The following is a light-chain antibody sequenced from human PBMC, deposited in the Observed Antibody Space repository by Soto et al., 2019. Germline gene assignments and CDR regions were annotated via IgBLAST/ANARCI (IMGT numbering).Light chain of an antibody. CDR1: QGIRND. J-gene: IGKJ1*01. CDR3: LQDYNYPWT. Sequence: AIQMTQSPSSLSASVGDRVTITCRASQGIRNDLGWYQQKPGKAPTLLIYAASSLQSGVPSRFSGSGSGTDFTLTISSLQTEDFATYYCLQDYNYPWTFGQGTKVEL. V-gene: IGKV1-6*01. CDR2: AAS.